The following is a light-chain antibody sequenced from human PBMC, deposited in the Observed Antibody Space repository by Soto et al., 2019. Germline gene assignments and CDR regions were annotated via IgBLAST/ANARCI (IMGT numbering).Light chain of an antibody. CDR2: DAV. V-gene: IGKV3-20*01. J-gene: IGKJ1*01. CDR1: QTVTNSH. CDR3: QLYGTSPKT. Sequence: ENVLTQFPGTLSLSPGERATLSCRASQTVTNSHLAWYQHKPGQAPRLLIYDAVTRATGIPDRFTGSGFGTDFTLTISRLEPEDFAVYYCQLYGTSPKTFGQGTKVDIK.